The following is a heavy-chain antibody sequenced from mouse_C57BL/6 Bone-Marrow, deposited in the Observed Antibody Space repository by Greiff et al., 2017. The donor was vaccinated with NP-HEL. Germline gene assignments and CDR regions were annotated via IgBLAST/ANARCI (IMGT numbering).Heavy chain of an antibody. J-gene: IGHJ2*01. V-gene: IGHV14-4*01. CDR3: TAGYGNYYYFDY. D-gene: IGHD2-1*01. Sequence: VHVKQSGAELVRPGASVKLSCTASGFNIKDDYMHWVKQRPEQGLEWIGWIAPENGDTEYASKFQGKATITADTSSNTAYLQLSSLTSEDTAVYYCTAGYGNYYYFDYWGQGTTLTVSS. CDR2: IAPENGDT. CDR1: GFNIKDDY.